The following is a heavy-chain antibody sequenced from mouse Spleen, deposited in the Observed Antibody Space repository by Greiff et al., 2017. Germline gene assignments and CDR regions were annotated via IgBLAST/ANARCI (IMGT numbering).Heavy chain of an antibody. D-gene: IGHD1-1*01. Sequence: EVKLVESGGGLVKPGGSLKLSCAASGFTFSDYGMHWVRQAPEKGLEWVAYISSGSSTIYYADTVKGRFTISRDNAKNTLFLQMTSLRSEDTAMYYCARGDYYGSSFHWYFDVWGAGTTVTVSS. CDR3: ARGDYYGSSFHWYFDV. J-gene: IGHJ1*01. CDR1: GFTFSDYG. CDR2: ISSGSSTI. V-gene: IGHV5-17*01.